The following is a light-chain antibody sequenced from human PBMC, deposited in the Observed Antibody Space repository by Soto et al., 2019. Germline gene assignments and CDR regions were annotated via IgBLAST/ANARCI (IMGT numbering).Light chain of an antibody. J-gene: IGKJ4*01. V-gene: IGKV3-11*01. Sequence: EIVLTQSPATLSLSPGERATLSCRASQTVSSSLAWFQQKPGQAPGLLIYDVSVRATGIPARFSGSGSGTDFTLTISSLEPEDFAVYYCQQRSSWPTFGGGTKVEIK. CDR2: DVS. CDR1: QTVSSS. CDR3: QQRSSWPT.